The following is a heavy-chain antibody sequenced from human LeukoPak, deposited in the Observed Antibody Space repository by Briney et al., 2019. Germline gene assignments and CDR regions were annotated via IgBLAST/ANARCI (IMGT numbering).Heavy chain of an antibody. V-gene: IGHV3-48*03. CDR2: ISRSGSTI. CDR1: GFMFSNYE. J-gene: IGHJ5*02. CDR3: ARSPSPDYGGNDH. Sequence: TGGSLRLSCEASGFMFSNYEMNWVRQAPGKGPEWVSYISRSGSTILYADFVKGRFTISRDNAKKSLFLQMSSLRAEDTAVYYCARSPSPDYGGNDHWGQGTLVTVSS. D-gene: IGHD4-23*01.